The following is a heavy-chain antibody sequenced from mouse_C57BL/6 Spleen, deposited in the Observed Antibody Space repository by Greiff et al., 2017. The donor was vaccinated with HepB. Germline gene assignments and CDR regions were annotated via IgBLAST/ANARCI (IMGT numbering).Heavy chain of an antibody. CDR1: GYTFTSYG. V-gene: IGHV1-81*01. CDR3: ASQTSYY. Sequence: VQVVESGAELARPGASVKLSCKASGYTFTSYGISWVKQRTGQGLEWIGEIYPRSGNTYYNEKFKGKATLTADKSSSTAYMELRSLTSEDSAVYFCASQTSYYWGQGTTLTVSS. J-gene: IGHJ2*01. CDR2: IYPRSGNT.